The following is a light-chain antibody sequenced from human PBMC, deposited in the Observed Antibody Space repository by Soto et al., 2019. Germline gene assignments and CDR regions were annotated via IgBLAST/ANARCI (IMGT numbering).Light chain of an antibody. CDR2: RNN. CDR1: SSNIGSNY. CDR3: AAWDDSLWGV. Sequence: QSVLTQPPSASGTPGQRVTISCSGSSSNIGSNYVYWYQQLPGTAPKLLIHRNNQRPSGVPDRFSGSKSGTSASLAISGLRSEDEADYYCAAWDDSLWGVFGGGTKLTVL. V-gene: IGLV1-47*01. J-gene: IGLJ3*02.